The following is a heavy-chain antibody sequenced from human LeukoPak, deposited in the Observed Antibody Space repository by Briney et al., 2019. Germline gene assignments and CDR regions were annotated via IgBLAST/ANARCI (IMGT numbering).Heavy chain of an antibody. CDR1: VYSISSGYY. V-gene: IGHV3-23*01. Sequence: ETLSLTCTVSVYSISSGYYWGWIRQPPGKGLEWVSAISGSGGSTYYADSVKGRFTIPRDNSKNTLYLQMNSLRAEDTAVYYCAKADPETTVTPIDYWGQGTLVTVSS. CDR2: ISGSGGST. D-gene: IGHD4-11*01. J-gene: IGHJ4*02. CDR3: AKADPETTVTPIDY.